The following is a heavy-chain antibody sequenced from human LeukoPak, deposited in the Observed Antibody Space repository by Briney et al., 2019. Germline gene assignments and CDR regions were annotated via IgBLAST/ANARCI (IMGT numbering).Heavy chain of an antibody. CDR2: IYYNDDK. J-gene: IGHJ4*02. CDR3: AHLVVTLDWRSYFDY. V-gene: IGHV2-5*01. Sequence: QTLTLTCTFSDFSLSTPGMGVGWIRQPPGKALEWLAFIYYNDDKRYSPSLRSRLTITRDTSKNQVVLAMTNMDPVDTATYYCAHLVVTLDWRSYFDYWGQGALVTVSS. D-gene: IGHD3-9*01. CDR1: DFSLSTPGMG.